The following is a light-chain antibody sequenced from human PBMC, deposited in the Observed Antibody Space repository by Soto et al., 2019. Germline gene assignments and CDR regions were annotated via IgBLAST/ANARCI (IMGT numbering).Light chain of an antibody. V-gene: IGLV1-36*01. CDR2: YDD. CDR3: AAWDDSLNGPV. CDR1: SSNIGNNA. J-gene: IGLJ2*01. Sequence: QSVLTQPPSVSAAPRQRVTISCSGSSSNIGNNAVNWYQQLPGKAPKLLIYYDDLLPSGVSDRFSGSKSGTSASLAISGLQSEDEADYHCAAWDDSLNGPVFGGGTKLTVL.